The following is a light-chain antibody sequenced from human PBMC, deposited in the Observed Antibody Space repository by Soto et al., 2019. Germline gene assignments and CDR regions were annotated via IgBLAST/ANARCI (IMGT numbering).Light chain of an antibody. Sequence: EIVLTQSPGTLSLSPGDRATLSCRASQSVSSNLAWYQQKPGQAPRLLIYGASTRATGIPARFSGSGSETEFTLTISSLQSEDFAVYYCQQYNNWPPLTFGGGTKVDIK. CDR3: QQYNNWPPLT. V-gene: IGKV3-15*01. J-gene: IGKJ4*01. CDR1: QSVSSN. CDR2: GAS.